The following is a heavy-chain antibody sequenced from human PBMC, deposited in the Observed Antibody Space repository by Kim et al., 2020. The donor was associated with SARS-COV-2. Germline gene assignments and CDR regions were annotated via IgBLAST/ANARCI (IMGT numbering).Heavy chain of an antibody. Sequence: LKSRVTISVDTSKNQFSLKLSSVTAADTAVYYCARGRGLYYYGSGKGDYWGQGTLVTVSS. J-gene: IGHJ4*02. CDR3: ARGRGLYYYGSGKGDY. V-gene: IGHV4-34*01. D-gene: IGHD3-10*01.